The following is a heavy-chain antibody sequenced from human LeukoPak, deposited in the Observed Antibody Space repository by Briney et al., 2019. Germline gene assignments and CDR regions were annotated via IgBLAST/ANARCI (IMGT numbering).Heavy chain of an antibody. V-gene: IGHV4-4*07. CDR2: IYTSGGT. CDR1: GGSISSYY. Sequence: SETLSLTCTVSGGSISSYYWSWVRQPAGKGLECIGRIYTSGGTNYNPSLTSRVTMSVDTSKNRFSLKLSSVTAADTAVSYITGGTSSRESWGEGTLVTVSS. J-gene: IGHJ5*02. D-gene: IGHD6-13*01. CDR3: TGGTSSRES.